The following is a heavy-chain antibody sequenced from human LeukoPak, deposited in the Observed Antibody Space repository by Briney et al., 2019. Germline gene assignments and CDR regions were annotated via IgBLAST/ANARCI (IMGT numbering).Heavy chain of an antibody. J-gene: IGHJ4*02. D-gene: IGHD6-13*01. V-gene: IGHV4-59*08. Sequence: SETLSLTCTVSGGSVTSYYCNWVRQPPGRGLERMGYIYYSGGTNYNPSLESRVTISLDTAKNQFSLKLRSVTAEDTAVYYCATTGATSPSSASWFNIEYWGQGTLVPVSS. CDR2: IYYSGGT. CDR3: ATTGATSPSSASWFNIEY. CDR1: GGSVTSYY.